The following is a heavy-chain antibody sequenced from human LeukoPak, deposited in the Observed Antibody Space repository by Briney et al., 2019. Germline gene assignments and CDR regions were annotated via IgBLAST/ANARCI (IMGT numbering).Heavy chain of an antibody. J-gene: IGHJ6*03. Sequence: PSETLSLTCAVYGGSFSGYYWSWIRQPPGKGLEWIGEINHSGSTNYNPSLKSRVTISVDTSKNQFSLKLSSVTAADTAVYYCARHRGWDDYGDYFRRPRFDPHYYYYMDVWGKGTTVTISS. CDR2: INHSGST. V-gene: IGHV4-34*01. CDR3: ARHRGWDDYGDYFRRPRFDPHYYYYMDV. CDR1: GGSFSGYY. D-gene: IGHD4-17*01.